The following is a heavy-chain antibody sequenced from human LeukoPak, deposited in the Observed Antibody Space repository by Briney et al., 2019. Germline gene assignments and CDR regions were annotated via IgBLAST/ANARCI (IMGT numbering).Heavy chain of an antibody. CDR1: GGSFSGYY. CDR2: VNHSGST. V-gene: IGHV4-34*01. J-gene: IGHJ3*02. CDR3: ARGQTYYYDSSGYYAYAFDI. Sequence: SETLSLTCAVYGGSFSGYYWSWIRQPPGKGLEWIGEVNHSGSTNYNPSLKSRVTISVDTSKNQFSLKLSSVTAADTAVYYCARGQTYYYDSSGYYAYAFDIWGQGTMVTVSS. D-gene: IGHD3-22*01.